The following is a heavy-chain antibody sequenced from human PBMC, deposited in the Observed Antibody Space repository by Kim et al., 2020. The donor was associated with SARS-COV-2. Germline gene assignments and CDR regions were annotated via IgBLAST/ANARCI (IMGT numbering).Heavy chain of an antibody. V-gene: IGHV4-39*01. J-gene: IGHJ4*02. CDR1: GGSISSSSYY. CDR3: AMTYYDILTGYYYFDY. Sequence: SETLSLTCTVSGGSISSSSYYWGWIRQPPGKGLEWIGSIYYSGSTYYNPSLKSRVTISVDTSKNQFSLKLSSVTAADTAVYYCAMTYYDILTGYYYFDYWGQGTLVTVSS. CDR2: IYYSGST. D-gene: IGHD3-9*01.